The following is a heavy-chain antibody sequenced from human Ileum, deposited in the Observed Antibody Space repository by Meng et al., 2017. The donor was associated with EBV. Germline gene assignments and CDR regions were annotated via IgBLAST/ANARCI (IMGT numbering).Heavy chain of an antibody. Sequence: QLHPTLLCGGLLTTSETLSPPCAFDRWSFSGDYLAWIRQPPWTGLEWMREINHSGYTNYHPSLNRRVPLSVDTAKNQFSLKLSSVTAADTAVFYCARGWGYGDYGSLSWGQGTLVTVSS. V-gene: IGHV4-34*01. CDR1: RWSFSGDY. D-gene: IGHD4-17*01. CDR2: INHSGYT. CDR3: ARGWGYGDYGSLS. J-gene: IGHJ5*02.